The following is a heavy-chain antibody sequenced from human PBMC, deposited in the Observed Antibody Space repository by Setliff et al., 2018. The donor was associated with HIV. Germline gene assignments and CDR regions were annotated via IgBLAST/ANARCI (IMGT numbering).Heavy chain of an antibody. CDR1: GYTFTGYY. Sequence: ASVKVSCMASGYTFTGYYMHWVRQAPGQGLEWMGWINPNSGGTNYAQKFQGRVTMTRDTSISTAYMELSRLRSDDTAVYYCARVVDSSSWYDWFDPWGQGTLVTVSS. J-gene: IGHJ5*02. CDR2: INPNSGGT. CDR3: ARVVDSSSWYDWFDP. D-gene: IGHD6-13*01. V-gene: IGHV1-2*02.